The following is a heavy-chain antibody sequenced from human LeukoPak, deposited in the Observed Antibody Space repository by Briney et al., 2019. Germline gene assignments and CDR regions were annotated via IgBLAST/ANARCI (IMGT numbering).Heavy chain of an antibody. J-gene: IGHJ6*02. CDR2: ITTSGSTI. V-gene: IGHV3-11*01. Sequence: GGSLRLSCVASGFTFSDYYMNWIRQAPGKGLEWVSYITTSGSTIYYIDSVRGRFTISRDNAKNSLYLQMNSLRAEDTAVYYCARSNSYGYVRTMDVWGQGTTVTVSS. CDR1: GFTFSDYY. D-gene: IGHD5-18*01. CDR3: ARSNSYGYVRTMDV.